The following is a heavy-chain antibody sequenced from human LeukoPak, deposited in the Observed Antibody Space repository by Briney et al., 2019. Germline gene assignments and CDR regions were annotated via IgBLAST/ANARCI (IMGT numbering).Heavy chain of an antibody. Sequence: GGSLRLSCAASGFTFSDYYMSWIRQAPGKGLEWVSYISSSGSTIYSADSVKGRFTISRDNAKNSLYLQMNSLRAEDTAVYYCARGYCSSTSCQHWNWFDPWGQGTLVTVSS. V-gene: IGHV3-11*01. CDR2: ISSSGSTI. CDR1: GFTFSDYY. D-gene: IGHD2-2*01. CDR3: ARGYCSSTSCQHWNWFDP. J-gene: IGHJ5*02.